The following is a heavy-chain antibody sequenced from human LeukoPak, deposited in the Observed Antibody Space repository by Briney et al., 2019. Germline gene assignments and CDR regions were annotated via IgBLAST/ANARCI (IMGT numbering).Heavy chain of an antibody. CDR3: ATMAKLGIDGSFDY. V-gene: IGHV1-69*13. Sequence: LWASVKVSCKASGGTFSSYAISWVRQAPGQGLEWMGGIIPIFGTANYAQRFQGRVTITADESTSTAYMELSSLRSEDTALYYCATMAKLGIDGSFDYWGQGTLVTVSS. CDR2: IIPIFGTA. D-gene: IGHD7-27*01. CDR1: GGTFSSYA. J-gene: IGHJ4*02.